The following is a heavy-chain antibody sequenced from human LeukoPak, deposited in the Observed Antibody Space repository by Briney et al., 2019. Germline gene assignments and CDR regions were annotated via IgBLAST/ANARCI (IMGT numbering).Heavy chain of an antibody. CDR1: GFTFSDYY. D-gene: IGHD2-21*02. J-gene: IGHJ4*02. Sequence: GGSLRLSCAASGFTFSDYYMSWIRQAPGKGLEWVSYISSSGSTIYYADSVKGRFTISRDNAKNSLYLQMNSLRAEDMAVYYCASYCGGDCYSYYFDYWGQGTLVTVSS. CDR2: ISSSGSTI. V-gene: IGHV3-11*01. CDR3: ASYCGGDCYSYYFDY.